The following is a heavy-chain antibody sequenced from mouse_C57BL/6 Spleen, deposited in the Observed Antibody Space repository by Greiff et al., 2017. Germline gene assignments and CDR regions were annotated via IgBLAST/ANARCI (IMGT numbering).Heavy chain of an antibody. V-gene: IGHV1-54*01. Sequence: VQLQQSGAELVRPGTSVKVSCKASGYAFTNYLIEWVKQRPGQGLEWIGVINPGSGGTNYNEKFKGKATLTADKSSSTAYMQLSSLTSEDSAVYFCARRGYDEGDYWGQRTSDTVSS. CDR1: GYAFTNYL. J-gene: IGHJ4*01. D-gene: IGHD2-2*01. CDR2: INPGSGGT. CDR3: ARRGYDEGDY.